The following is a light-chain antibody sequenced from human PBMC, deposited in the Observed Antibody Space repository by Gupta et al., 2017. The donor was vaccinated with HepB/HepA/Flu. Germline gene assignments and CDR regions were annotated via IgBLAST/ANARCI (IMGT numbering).Light chain of an antibody. Sequence: QSVLPQTPSASGAPGQRLTISCSGSSSNIGSNYVYWYQQLPGTAPKLLIYRNNQRPSGVPDRFSGSKSGTSASLAISGLRSEDEADYYCAAWDDSLSGVFGGGTKLTVL. CDR3: AAWDDSLSGV. CDR1: SSNIGSNY. V-gene: IGLV1-47*01. J-gene: IGLJ3*02. CDR2: RNN.